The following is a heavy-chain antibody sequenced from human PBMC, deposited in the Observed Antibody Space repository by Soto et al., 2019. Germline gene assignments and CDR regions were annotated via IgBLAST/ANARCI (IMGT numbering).Heavy chain of an antibody. Sequence: ASVKVSCKASGYTFTSYYMHWVRQAPGQGLEWMGIINPSGGSTSYAQKFQGRVTMTRDTSTSTVYMELSSLRSEDTAVYYCARDYLPSPVSGPGYYFDYWGQGTLVTVSS. J-gene: IGHJ4*02. CDR1: GYTFTSYY. V-gene: IGHV1-46*01. CDR2: INPSGGST. D-gene: IGHD5-12*01. CDR3: ARDYLPSPVSGPGYYFDY.